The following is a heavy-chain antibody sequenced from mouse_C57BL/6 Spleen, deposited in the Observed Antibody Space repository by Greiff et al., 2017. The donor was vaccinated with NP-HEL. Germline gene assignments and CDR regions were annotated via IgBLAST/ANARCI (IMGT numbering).Heavy chain of an antibody. CDR2: IHPNSGST. Sequence: VQLQQPGAELVKPGASVKLSCKASGYTFTSYWMHWVKQRPGQGLEWIGMIHPNSGSTNYNEKFKSKATLTVDKSSSTAYMQLSSLTSEDSAVDDCARDGGSYVWFAYWGQGTLVTVSA. J-gene: IGHJ3*01. CDR3: ARDGGSYVWFAY. D-gene: IGHD1-1*02. V-gene: IGHV1-64*01. CDR1: GYTFTSYW.